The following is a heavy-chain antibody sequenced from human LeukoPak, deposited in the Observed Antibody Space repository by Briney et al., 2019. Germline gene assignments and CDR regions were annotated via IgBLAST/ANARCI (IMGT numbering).Heavy chain of an antibody. V-gene: IGHV3-23*01. CDR1: GFTFSSYG. CDR2: ISGSGGST. CDR3: AKVAPLWFGESSYFDY. D-gene: IGHD3-10*01. Sequence: GGSLRLSCAASGFTFSSYGMSWVRQAPGKGLEWVPAISGSGGSTYYADSVKGRFTISRDNSKNTLYLQMNSLRAEDTAVYYCAKVAPLWFGESSYFDYWGQGTLVTVSS. J-gene: IGHJ4*02.